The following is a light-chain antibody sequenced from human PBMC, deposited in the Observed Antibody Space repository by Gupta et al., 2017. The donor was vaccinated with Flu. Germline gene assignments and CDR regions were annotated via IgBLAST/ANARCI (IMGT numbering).Light chain of an antibody. V-gene: IGKV6-21*01. Sequence: EIVLTQSPDFQSVTPKEKVTITCRASQTIGSSLHWYQQKPDQSPNLLIKFASQSFSGVPSRFSGSGSGTDFTLTINSLEAEDAATYYCQQSSSFPLTFGPGTKVDIK. CDR2: FAS. CDR3: QQSSSFPLT. CDR1: QTIGSS. J-gene: IGKJ3*01.